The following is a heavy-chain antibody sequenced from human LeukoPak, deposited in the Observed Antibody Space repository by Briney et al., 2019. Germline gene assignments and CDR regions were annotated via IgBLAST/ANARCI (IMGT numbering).Heavy chain of an antibody. Sequence: GGSLRLPCAASGFTFSDYYMSWIRQAPGKGLEWVSYISSSGSTIYYADSVKGRFTISRDNAKNSLYLQMNSLRAEDTAVYYCARGTSIFGVVTYYNYYYMDVWGKGTTVTVSS. V-gene: IGHV3-11*01. CDR3: ARGTSIFGVVTYYNYYYMDV. D-gene: IGHD3-3*01. CDR2: ISSSGSTI. CDR1: GFTFSDYY. J-gene: IGHJ6*03.